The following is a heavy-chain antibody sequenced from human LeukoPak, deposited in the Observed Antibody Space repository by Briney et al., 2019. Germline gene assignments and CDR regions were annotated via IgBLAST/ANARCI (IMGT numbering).Heavy chain of an antibody. CDR3: TRGSIAYYYMDV. CDR2: IYYSGST. CDR1: GGSISSYY. J-gene: IGHJ6*03. D-gene: IGHD3-22*01. V-gene: IGHV4-59*01. Sequence: PSETLSLTCTVSGGSISSYYWSWIRQPPGKGLEWIGNIYYSGSTNYNPSLKSRVTISVETSKTHFSLKLSSVTAADTAVYYCTRGSIAYYYMDVWGKGTTVTISS.